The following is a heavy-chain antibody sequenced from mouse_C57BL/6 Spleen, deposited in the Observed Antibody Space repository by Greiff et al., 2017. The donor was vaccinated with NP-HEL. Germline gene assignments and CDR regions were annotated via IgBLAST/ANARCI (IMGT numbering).Heavy chain of an antibody. CDR2: INPNNGGT. V-gene: IGHV1-22*01. J-gene: IGHJ3*01. D-gene: IGHD1-1*01. Sequence: VQLQQSGPELVKPGASVKMSCKASGYTFTDYNMHWVKQSHGKSLEWIGYINPNNGGTSYNQKFKGKATLTVNKSSSTAYMELRSLTSEDSAVYYCARLNHYYGSSSAWFAYWGQGTLVTVSA. CDR3: ARLNHYYGSSSAWFAY. CDR1: GYTFTDYN.